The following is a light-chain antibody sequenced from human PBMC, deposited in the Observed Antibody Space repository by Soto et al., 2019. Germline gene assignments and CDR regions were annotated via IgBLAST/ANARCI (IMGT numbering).Light chain of an antibody. CDR1: QSISSH. V-gene: IGKV1-39*01. CDR3: QQSYSTPRT. CDR2: AAS. J-gene: IGKJ5*01. Sequence: DIQMTQSPSSLSASVGDRVTITCRASQSISSHLNWYQQKAGKAPKLLIYAASSLQSGVPSRFSGSGSGTDFTLTISSLQPEDFATYHCQQSYSTPRTFGQGTRLEI.